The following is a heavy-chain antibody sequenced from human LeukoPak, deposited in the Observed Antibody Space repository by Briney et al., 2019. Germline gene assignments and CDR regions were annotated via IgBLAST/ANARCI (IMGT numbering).Heavy chain of an antibody. Sequence: SETLSLTCAVYGGSFSGYYWSWIRQPPGKGLEWIGEINHSGSTNYNPSLKSRVTISVDTSKNQFSLKLSSVTAADTAVYYCARGDAYDIWGQGTMVTVSS. J-gene: IGHJ3*02. CDR2: INHSGST. CDR1: GGSFSGYY. CDR3: ARGDAYDI. V-gene: IGHV4-34*01.